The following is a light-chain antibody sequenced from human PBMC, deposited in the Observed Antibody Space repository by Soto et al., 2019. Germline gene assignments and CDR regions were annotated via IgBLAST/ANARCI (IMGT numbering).Light chain of an antibody. CDR3: QQSNNYPPT. V-gene: IGKV1-9*01. J-gene: IGKJ2*01. CDR1: QDIGRY. Sequence: DIPLTQSPSFVSASVGERVTITCRASQDIGRYLACFQKKPGEAPKIPISAASTLHSGVPSRFSGSGSGTEFSLTISSLQPDDIAPYYCQQSNNYPPTFGQGTKLEIK. CDR2: AAS.